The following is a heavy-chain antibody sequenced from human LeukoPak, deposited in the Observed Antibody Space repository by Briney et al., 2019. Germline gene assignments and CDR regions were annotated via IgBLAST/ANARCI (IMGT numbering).Heavy chain of an antibody. CDR2: ISSSSSTI. CDR1: GFTFSSYA. V-gene: IGHV3-48*01. Sequence: GGSLRLSCAASGFTFSSYAMSWVRQAPGKGLEWVSYISSSSSTIYYADSVKGRFTISRDNAKNSLYLQMNSLRAEDTAVYYCASLQLGYFDYWGQGTLVTVSS. D-gene: IGHD1-1*01. J-gene: IGHJ4*02. CDR3: ASLQLGYFDY.